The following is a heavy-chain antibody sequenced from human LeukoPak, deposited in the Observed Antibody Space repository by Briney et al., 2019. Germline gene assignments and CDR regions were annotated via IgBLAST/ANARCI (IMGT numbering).Heavy chain of an antibody. CDR3: ARTIAVTGTIRFDP. D-gene: IGHD6-19*01. CDR1: GGSFSGYY. J-gene: IGHJ5*02. V-gene: IGHV4-34*01. CDR2: GYYSGNT. Sequence: SETLSLTCAVYGGSFSGYYWSWIRQPPGKGLEWIGSGYYSGNTYYNPSLKSRVTISVDTSKNQFSLKLTSVTAADTAVYYCARTIAVTGTIRFDPWGQGTLVTVSS.